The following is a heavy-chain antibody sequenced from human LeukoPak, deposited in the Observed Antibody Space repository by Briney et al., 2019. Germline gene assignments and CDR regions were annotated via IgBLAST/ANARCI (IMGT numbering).Heavy chain of an antibody. CDR3: ARGGSDAFDI. CDR1: GFTFSDYN. V-gene: IGHV3-11*04. CDR2: ISRSGSTK. D-gene: IGHD3-10*01. J-gene: IGHJ3*02. Sequence: GGSLRLSCAASGFTFSDYNMRWIRQAPGKGLGWVSSISRSGSTKYYADSAKGRFTISRDNAKDSLYLQMNSLRAEDTAVYYCARGGSDAFDIWGQGTMVTVSS.